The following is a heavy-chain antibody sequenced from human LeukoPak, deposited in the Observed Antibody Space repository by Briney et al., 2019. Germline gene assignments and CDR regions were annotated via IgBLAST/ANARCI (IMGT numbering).Heavy chain of an antibody. D-gene: IGHD2-15*01. Sequence: GGSLRLSSAFSYKNFLGKYTGCFRQAPGKGLEWVSVIYSGVSTYYADSVKDRFTISRDNSKNTQYLQMKSLRAEDTAVYYCARISGVTKPGEFWGQGTLVT. J-gene: IGHJ4*02. CDR1: YKNFLGKY. CDR3: ARISGVTKPGEF. CDR2: IYSGVST. V-gene: IGHV3-66*01.